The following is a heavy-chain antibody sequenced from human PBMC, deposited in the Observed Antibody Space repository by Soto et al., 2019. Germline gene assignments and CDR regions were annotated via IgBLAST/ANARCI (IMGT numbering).Heavy chain of an antibody. J-gene: IGHJ4*02. CDR3: ARDYSGRGYSGSGYFDY. D-gene: IGHD5-12*01. V-gene: IGHV3-33*01. CDR2: IWYDGSNK. CDR1: GFTFSSYG. Sequence: QVQLVESGGGVVQPGRSLRLSCAASGFTFSSYGMHWVRQAPGKGLEWVAVIWYDGSNKYYADSVKGRFTISRDNSKNTMYLQMNSLRAEDMAVYYCARDYSGRGYSGSGYFDYWGQGTLVTVSS.